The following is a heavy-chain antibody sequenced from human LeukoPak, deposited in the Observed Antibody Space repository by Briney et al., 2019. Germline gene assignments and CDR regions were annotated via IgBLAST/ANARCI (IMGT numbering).Heavy chain of an antibody. D-gene: IGHD6-19*01. Sequence: GGSLRLSCAASGFTVSSNYMSWVRPAPGKGLEWVSVIYSGGSTYYADSVKGGFTISRDNSKNTLYLQMNSLRAEDTAVYYCARVGKEQWRFAFDIWGQGTMVTVSS. V-gene: IGHV3-53*01. CDR2: IYSGGST. CDR1: GFTVSSNY. CDR3: ARVGKEQWRFAFDI. J-gene: IGHJ3*02.